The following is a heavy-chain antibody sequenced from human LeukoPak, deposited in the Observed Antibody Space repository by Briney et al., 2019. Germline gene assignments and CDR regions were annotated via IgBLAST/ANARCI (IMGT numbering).Heavy chain of an antibody. J-gene: IGHJ4*02. CDR2: IYYSGST. CDR1: GGSISSYY. CDR3: ARDGNTIFGVVITYYFDY. V-gene: IGHV4-59*01. Sequence: PSETLSLTCSVAGGSISSYYWSWIRQPPGKGLEWIGDIYYSGSTNYNPSLKSRVTISVDTSKNQFSLNLSSVTAAVTAVYYCARDGNTIFGVVITYYFDYWGQGILVTVSS. D-gene: IGHD3-3*01.